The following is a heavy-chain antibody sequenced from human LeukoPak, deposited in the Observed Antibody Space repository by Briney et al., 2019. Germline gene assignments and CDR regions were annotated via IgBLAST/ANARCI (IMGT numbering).Heavy chain of an antibody. Sequence: GRSLRLSCAASGFTFSSYGMHWVRQAPGKGLEWVAVIWYDGSNKYYADSVKGRFTISRDNSKNTLYLQMNSLRAEDTAVYYCARVGGRYYGSGSYCDYWGQGTLVTVSS. J-gene: IGHJ4*02. CDR2: IWYDGSNK. D-gene: IGHD3-10*01. V-gene: IGHV3-33*01. CDR1: GFTFSSYG. CDR3: ARVGGRYYGSGSYCDY.